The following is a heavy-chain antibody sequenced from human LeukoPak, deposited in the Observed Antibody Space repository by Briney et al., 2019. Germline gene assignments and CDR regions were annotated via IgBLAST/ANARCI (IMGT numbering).Heavy chain of an antibody. CDR1: GFTFSSYG. CDR3: ASPRGYNGVHSDY. CDR2: IRDDGT. J-gene: IGHJ4*02. Sequence: HPGGSLRLSCAASGFTFSSYGMHWVRQAPGKGLEWVSAIRDDGTWYADSVKGRFTISRDSSKNTLYLQMNSLRAEDTAVYYCASPRGYNGVHSDYWGQGTLVTVSS. D-gene: IGHD5-24*01. V-gene: IGHV3-NL1*01.